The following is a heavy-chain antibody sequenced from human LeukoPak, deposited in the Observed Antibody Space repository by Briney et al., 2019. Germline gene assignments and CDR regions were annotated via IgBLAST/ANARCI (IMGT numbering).Heavy chain of an antibody. CDR2: INHSGST. V-gene: IGHV4-34*01. CDR3: ARAGMAWEPLDY. Sequence: SETLSLTCAVYGGSFSGYYWSWIRQPPGKGLEWIGEINHSGSTNYNPSLKSRVTISVDTSKNQFSLKLSSVTAADTAAYYCARAGMAWEPLDYWGQGTLVTVSS. D-gene: IGHD1-26*01. J-gene: IGHJ4*02. CDR1: GGSFSGYY.